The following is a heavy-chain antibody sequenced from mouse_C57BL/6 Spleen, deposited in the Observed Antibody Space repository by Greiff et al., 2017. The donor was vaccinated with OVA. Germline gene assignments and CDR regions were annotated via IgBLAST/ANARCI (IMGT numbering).Heavy chain of an antibody. V-gene: IGHV1-53*01. Sequence: QVQLQQPGTELVKPGASVKLSCKASGYTFTSYWMHWVKQRPGQGLEWIGNLNPRNGGTTYNEKFKSTATLTVDKYCSTAYMQLSILTSEYSAVYYFARGGYYYGSSVYYFDYWGQGTTLTVSS. CDR3: ARGGYYYGSSVYYFDY. CDR2: LNPRNGGT. CDR1: GYTFTSYW. D-gene: IGHD1-1*01. J-gene: IGHJ2*01.